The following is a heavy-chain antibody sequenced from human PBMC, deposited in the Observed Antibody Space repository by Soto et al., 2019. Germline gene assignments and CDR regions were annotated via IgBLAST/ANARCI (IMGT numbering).Heavy chain of an antibody. J-gene: IGHJ4*02. CDR2: IYSGGST. D-gene: IGHD6-19*01. Sequence: GGSLRLSCAASGFTVSSNYMIWVRQAPGKGLEWVSVIYSGGSTNYGDSVKGRFTISRDNSKNTVYLQMNSLRAEDTAVYYCATYSSGYSYYFDYWGQGTLVTVSS. V-gene: IGHV3-53*01. CDR3: ATYSSGYSYYFDY. CDR1: GFTVSSNY.